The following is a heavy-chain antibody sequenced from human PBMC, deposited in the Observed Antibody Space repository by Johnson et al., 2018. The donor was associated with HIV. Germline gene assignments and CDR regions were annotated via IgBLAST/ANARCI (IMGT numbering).Heavy chain of an antibody. D-gene: IGHD1-26*01. V-gene: IGHV3-30*02. CDR2: IRYDETNK. J-gene: IGHJ3*02. CDR3: ARDRLREGYAFDI. Sequence: QVQLVESGGGLVQPGGSLKLSCAASGFTFSGSAMHWVRQASGKGLEWVTFIRYDETNKYYADSVKGRFTISRDNAKNTLYLQMNSLRAEDTALYYCARDRLREGYAFDIWGQGTMVTVSS. CDR1: GFTFSGSA.